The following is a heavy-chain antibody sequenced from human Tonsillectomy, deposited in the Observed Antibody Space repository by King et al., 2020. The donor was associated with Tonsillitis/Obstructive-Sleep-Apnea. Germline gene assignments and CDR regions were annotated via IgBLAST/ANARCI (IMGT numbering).Heavy chain of an antibody. V-gene: IGHV4-31*03. CDR1: NGSITSAGYY. J-gene: IGHJ6*03. Sequence: QLQESGPGLVKPSQTLSLTCTVSNGSITSAGYYWSWIRHHPGKGLGWIGYISYSGSAYYSPSLKSRLTISVDTSKNQFSLNLSSVTAADTAVYYCASTTPPYYYYYMDVWGKGTTDTVSS. D-gene: IGHD1-1*01. CDR2: ISYSGSA. CDR3: ASTTPPYYYYYMDV.